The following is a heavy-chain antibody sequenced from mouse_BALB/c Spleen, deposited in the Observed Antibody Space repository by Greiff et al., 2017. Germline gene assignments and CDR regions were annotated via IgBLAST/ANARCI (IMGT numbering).Heavy chain of an antibody. D-gene: IGHD1-1*01. Sequence: VQLQQSGPGLVKPSQSLSLTCTVTGYSITSDYAWNWIRQFPGNKLEWMGYISYSGSTSYNPSLKSRISITRDTSKNQFFLQLNSVTTEDTATYYCASPSFITTVVATDYYAMDYWGQGTSVTVSS. CDR3: ASPSFITTVVATDYYAMDY. CDR2: ISYSGST. J-gene: IGHJ4*01. V-gene: IGHV3-2*02. CDR1: GYSITSDYA.